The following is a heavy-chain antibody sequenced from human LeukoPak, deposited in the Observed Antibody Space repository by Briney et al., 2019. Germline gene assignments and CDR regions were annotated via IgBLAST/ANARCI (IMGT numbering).Heavy chain of an antibody. J-gene: IGHJ5*02. CDR2: INHSGST. CDR3: ARGLGFLEWLSTWFDP. Sequence: SETLSLTCAVYGGSFSGYYWSWIRQPPGKGLEWIGEINHSGSTNYNPSLKSRVTISVDTSKNQFSLKLSSVTAADTAVYYCARGLGFLEWLSTWFDPWGQGTLVTVSS. V-gene: IGHV4-34*01. D-gene: IGHD3-3*01. CDR1: GGSFSGYY.